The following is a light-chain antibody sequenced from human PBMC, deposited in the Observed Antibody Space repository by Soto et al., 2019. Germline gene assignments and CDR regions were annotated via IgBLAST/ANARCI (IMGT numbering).Light chain of an antibody. J-gene: IGLJ2*01. CDR3: QVWDTSSDHPGV. Sequence: SYELTQPPSVSVAPGQTARITCGGNNIGRKSVHWYQQKPGQAPVLVIYYDSDRPSGIPERFSGSNSGNTATLTISRVEAGDEADYYCQVWDTSSDHPGVFGGGTKVTVL. CDR2: YDS. CDR1: NIGRKS. V-gene: IGLV3-21*04.